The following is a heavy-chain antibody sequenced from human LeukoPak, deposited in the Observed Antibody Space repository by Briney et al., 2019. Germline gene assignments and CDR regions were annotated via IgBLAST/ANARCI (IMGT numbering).Heavy chain of an antibody. Sequence: GGSLSLSCAASGFTFSGHWMSWVRQAPAKGLEWVTHMNGDGSQIYYMDFVKGRFTISRDNAKNSLYLQMNGLRAEDTAVYYCVAWGNSGNSWGQGTMVIVSS. CDR1: GFTFSGHW. CDR3: VAWGNSGNS. V-gene: IGHV3-7*01. J-gene: IGHJ3*01. D-gene: IGHD1-26*01. CDR2: MNGDGSQI.